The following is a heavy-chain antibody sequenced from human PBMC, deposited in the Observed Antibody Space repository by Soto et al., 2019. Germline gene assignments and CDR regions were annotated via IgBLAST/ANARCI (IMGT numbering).Heavy chain of an antibody. J-gene: IGHJ4*02. CDR2: IYYSEST. CDR3: ARGVIH. D-gene: IGHD2-21*01. CDR1: GGSLSSYY. V-gene: IGHV4-59*12. Sequence: SETLSLTCTVSGGSLSSYYWSWIRQPPGKGLENLGYIYYSESTNYNPSFKSRVTISVDTSRNQFSLTLSSVTAADTAVYYCARGVIHWGQGTLVTVSS.